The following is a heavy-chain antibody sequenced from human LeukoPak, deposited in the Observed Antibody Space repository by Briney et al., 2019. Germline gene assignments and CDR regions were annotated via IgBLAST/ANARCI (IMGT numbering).Heavy chain of an antibody. V-gene: IGHV1-18*01. CDR2: ISAYNGNT. J-gene: IGHJ4*02. CDR3: ARDRPLATYYDILTGYPYFDY. Sequence: PGGSLRLSCAASGYTFTSYGISWVRQAPGQGLEWMGWISAYNGNTNYAQKLQGRVTMTTDTSTSTAYMELRSLRSDDTAVYYCARDRPLATYYDILTGYPYFDYWGQGTLVTVSS. D-gene: IGHD3-9*01. CDR1: GYTFTSYG.